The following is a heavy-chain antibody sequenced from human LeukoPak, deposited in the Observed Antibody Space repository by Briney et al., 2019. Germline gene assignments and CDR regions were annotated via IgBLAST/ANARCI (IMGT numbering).Heavy chain of an antibody. CDR2: ISGSGRT. CDR3: VVSPNQDFFDY. Sequence: SETLSLTCTVSGVSINSHYLSWIRQPPGKGLAWLGHISGSGRTNYNPSLKSRVTMSVDTSKRQFSLTLKSLTAADTAVYYCVVSPNQDFFDYWGQGPLVTVS. V-gene: IGHV4-4*09. J-gene: IGHJ4*02. CDR1: GVSINSHY.